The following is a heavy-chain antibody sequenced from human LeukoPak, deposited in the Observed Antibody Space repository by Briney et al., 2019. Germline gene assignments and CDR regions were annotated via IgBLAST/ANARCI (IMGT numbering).Heavy chain of an antibody. CDR2: IYPGDSDT. D-gene: IGHD2-2*01. CDR3: ARRQGCSSTSCPPYY. CDR1: GYKFVNNR. J-gene: IGHJ4*02. V-gene: IGHV5-51*01. Sequence: GESLKISCKGSGYKFVNNRLGWVRQMPGKGLEWMGIIYPGDSDTRYTPSFQGQVTMSADKSINTAYLQWSSLKASDTAMYYCARRQGCSSTSCPPYYSGEGTLVTVSP.